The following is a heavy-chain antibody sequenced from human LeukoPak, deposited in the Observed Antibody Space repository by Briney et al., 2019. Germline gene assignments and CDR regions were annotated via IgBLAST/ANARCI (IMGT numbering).Heavy chain of an antibody. CDR3: ARVRSSGYNPFDY. V-gene: IGHV3-7*01. D-gene: IGHD3-22*01. Sequence: GGSLRLSCAASGFTFSSYWMSWVRQAPGKGLEWVANIKQDGSEKYYVDSVKGRFTTSRDNAKNSLYLQMNSLRAEDTAVYYCARVRSSGYNPFDYWGQGTLVTVSS. CDR1: GFTFSSYW. J-gene: IGHJ4*02. CDR2: IKQDGSEK.